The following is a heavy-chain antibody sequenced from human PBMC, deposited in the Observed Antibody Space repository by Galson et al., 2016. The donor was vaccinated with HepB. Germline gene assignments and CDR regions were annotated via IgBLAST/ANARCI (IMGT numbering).Heavy chain of an antibody. CDR1: GYIFTNYA. D-gene: IGHD6-19*01. V-gene: IGHV1-18*04. J-gene: IGHJ4*02. CDR3: ARDLVDSSGWVDY. CDR2: IDTKNGNT. Sequence: SVKVSCKASGYIFTNYAFSWVRQAPGQSLEWMGWIDTKNGNTVYARKLQGRVTMTTDTSTNTAYMELTSLRSDDTAVYYCARDLVDSSGWVDYWGQGTLVTVSS.